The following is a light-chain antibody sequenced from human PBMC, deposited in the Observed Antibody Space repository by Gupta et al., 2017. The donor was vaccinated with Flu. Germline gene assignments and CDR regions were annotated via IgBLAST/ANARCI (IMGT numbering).Light chain of an antibody. CDR1: SSDVGDYDY. Sequence: QSALAQPRSVSGSPGQSVPISCPGTSSDVGDYDYVSWYQHRPGKAPNLMIYGVTERPSGVPDRFSGSKSGNTASLIISGLRAEDEADYYCCSYAGSFTYVFGTGTKVTVL. CDR2: GVT. J-gene: IGLJ1*01. CDR3: CSYAGSFTYV. V-gene: IGLV2-11*01.